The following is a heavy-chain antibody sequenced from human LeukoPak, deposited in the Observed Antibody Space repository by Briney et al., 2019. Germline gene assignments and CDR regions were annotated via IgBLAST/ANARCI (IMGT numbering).Heavy chain of an antibody. Sequence: GGSLRLSCAASGFTISSYWMSWVRQAPGKGLEWVANIKQDGSERYYVDSVRGRFTISRDNAKNSLYLQMNSLRAEDTAVYYCARDRADVLVVIAATDIDYWGQGTLVTVSS. CDR3: ARDRADVLVVIAATDIDY. CDR1: GFTISSYW. J-gene: IGHJ4*02. CDR2: IKQDGSER. V-gene: IGHV3-7*01. D-gene: IGHD2-15*01.